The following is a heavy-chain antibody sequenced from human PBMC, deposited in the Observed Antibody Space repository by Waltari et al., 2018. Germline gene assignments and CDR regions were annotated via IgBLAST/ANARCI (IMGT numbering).Heavy chain of an antibody. CDR1: GGTFSSYA. CDR3: ARPGGTTVTPSRWYGMDV. J-gene: IGHJ6*02. V-gene: IGHV1-69*13. CDR2: IIPIFGKA. Sequence: QVQLVQSGAEVKKPGSSVKVSCKASGGTFSSYAISWVRQAPGQGLEWMGGIIPIFGKANYAQKFQGRVTITADESTSTAYMELSSLRSEDTAVYYCARPGGTTVTPSRWYGMDVWGQGTTVTVSS. D-gene: IGHD4-17*01.